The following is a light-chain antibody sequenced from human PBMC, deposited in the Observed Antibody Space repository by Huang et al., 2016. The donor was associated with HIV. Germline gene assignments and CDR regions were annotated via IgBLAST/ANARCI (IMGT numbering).Light chain of an antibody. Sequence: EIVLTQSPATLSVSPGERATLSCRASQSVSSNLAWFQQKPGQAPRLLIYGASPRATGIPARFSGTGSGTSFTLTINSLQSEDFAVYFCQQYNDWYTFGQGTKLEI. J-gene: IGKJ2*01. CDR1: QSVSSN. CDR3: QQYNDWYT. V-gene: IGKV3-15*01. CDR2: GAS.